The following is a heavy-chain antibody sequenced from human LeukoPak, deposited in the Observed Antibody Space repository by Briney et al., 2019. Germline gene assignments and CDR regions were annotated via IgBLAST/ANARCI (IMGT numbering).Heavy chain of an antibody. CDR1: GGSLSTGGSLSSGSYY. Sequence: SETLSLTCTVSGGSLSTGGSLSSGSYYWSWIRQPAGKGLEWIGRIHTSGSTNYNPSLKSRVTISIDTSKNQFSLKLSSVTAADTAVYYCARPSYSSGWPDYWGQGTLVTVSS. CDR2: IHTSGST. D-gene: IGHD6-19*01. CDR3: ARPSYSSGWPDY. V-gene: IGHV4-61*02. J-gene: IGHJ4*02.